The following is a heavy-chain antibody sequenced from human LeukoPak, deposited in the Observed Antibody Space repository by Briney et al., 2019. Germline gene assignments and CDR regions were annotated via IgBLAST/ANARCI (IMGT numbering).Heavy chain of an antibody. D-gene: IGHD5-12*01. CDR2: IYYSGST. V-gene: IGHV4-59*01. J-gene: IGHJ3*02. CDR1: GGSISSDY. Sequence: KTSETLSPTCSVSGGSISSDYWTWVRQPPGKGLEWIGYIYYSGSTNYNPSLKSRVTISLDTSKNQFSLKLSSVTAADTAVYYCARESPYDGAFDSWGQGALGSVSS. CDR3: ARESPYDGAFDS.